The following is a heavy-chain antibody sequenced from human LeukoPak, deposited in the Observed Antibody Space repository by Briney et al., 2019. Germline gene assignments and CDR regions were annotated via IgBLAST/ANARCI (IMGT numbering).Heavy chain of an antibody. CDR3: ARRFDGDGADY. D-gene: IGHD4-17*01. CDR1: GGSISSSSYY. V-gene: IGHV4-39*01. Sequence: SETLSLTCTVSGGSISSSSYYWGWIRQPPGKGLEWIGSIYYSGSTYSNPSLKSRVTISVDTSKDQFSLKLSSVTAADTAVYYCARRFDGDGADYWGQGTLVTVSS. J-gene: IGHJ4*02. CDR2: IYYSGST.